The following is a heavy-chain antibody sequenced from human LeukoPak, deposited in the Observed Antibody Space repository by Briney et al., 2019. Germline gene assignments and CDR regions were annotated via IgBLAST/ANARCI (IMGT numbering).Heavy chain of an antibody. CDR1: GYTFTSYG. CDR3: ARRYCSGGSCYSRSPFGY. D-gene: IGHD2-15*01. J-gene: IGHJ4*02. V-gene: IGHV1-18*01. CDR2: ISAYNGNT. Sequence: ASVKVSCKASGYTFTSYGISWVRQAPGQGLEWMGWISAYNGNTNYAQKLQGRVTMTTDTSTSTAYMELRSLRSDDTAVYYCARRYCSGGSCYSRSPFGYWGQGTLVTVSS.